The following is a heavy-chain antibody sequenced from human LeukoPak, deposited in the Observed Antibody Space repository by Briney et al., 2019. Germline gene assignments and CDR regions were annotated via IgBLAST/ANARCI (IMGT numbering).Heavy chain of an antibody. V-gene: IGHV4-59*01. CDR1: GGSFSGYY. Sequence: PSETLSLTCAAYGGSFSGYYWSWIRQPPGKGLEWIGYIYYSGSTNYNPSLKSRVTISVDTSKNQFSLKLSSVTAADTAVYYCARVDYSNYGDAFDIWGQGTMVTVSS. CDR2: IYYSGST. D-gene: IGHD4-11*01. J-gene: IGHJ3*02. CDR3: ARVDYSNYGDAFDI.